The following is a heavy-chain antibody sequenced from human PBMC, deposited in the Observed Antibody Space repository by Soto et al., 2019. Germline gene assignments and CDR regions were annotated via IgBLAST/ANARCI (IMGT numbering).Heavy chain of an antibody. Sequence: SQTLSLTCAISGESVSSNSAACNWIRQSPSRGLEWLGRTYYRSKWYNDYAVSVKSRITINPDTSKNQFSLQLNSVTPEDTAVYYCERSPWQYYYDSSGYYRPYHFDYWGQGTLVTVSS. D-gene: IGHD3-22*01. CDR1: GESVSSNSAA. CDR2: TYYRSKWYN. J-gene: IGHJ4*02. CDR3: ERSPWQYYYDSSGYYRPYHFDY. V-gene: IGHV6-1*01.